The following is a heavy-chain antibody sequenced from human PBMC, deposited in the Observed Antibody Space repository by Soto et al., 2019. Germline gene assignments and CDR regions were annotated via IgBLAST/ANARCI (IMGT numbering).Heavy chain of an antibody. CDR1: GGSFSGYY. CDR2: INHSGST. J-gene: IGHJ4*02. CDR3: ARGVWDSYGYRPFDY. Sequence: QVQLQQWGAGLLKPSETLSLTCAVYGGSFSGYYWSWIRQPPGQGLEWFGEINHSGSTNYNPSLKRRVTISVDTSKNQFSLKLSAVTAADTAVYYCARGVWDSYGYRPFDYWGQGTLVTVSS. D-gene: IGHD5-18*01. V-gene: IGHV4-34*01.